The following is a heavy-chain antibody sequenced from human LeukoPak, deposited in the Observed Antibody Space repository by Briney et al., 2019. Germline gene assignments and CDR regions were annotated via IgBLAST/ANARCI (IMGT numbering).Heavy chain of an antibody. D-gene: IGHD1-26*01. CDR1: GGSVSGGSYY. CDR3: ARVPVGP. Sequence: PETLSLTCTVSGGSVSGGSYYWTWIRQPPGKGLEWIGYIHDSGSTNYNSSLKSRVTISVDTPKKQFSLRLTSVTAADTAVYYCARVPVGPWGQGTLVTVSS. CDR2: IHDSGST. V-gene: IGHV4-61*01. J-gene: IGHJ4*02.